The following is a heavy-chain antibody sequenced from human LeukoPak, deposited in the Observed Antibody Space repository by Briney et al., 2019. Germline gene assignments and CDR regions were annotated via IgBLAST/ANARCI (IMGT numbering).Heavy chain of an antibody. D-gene: IGHD3-10*01. CDR1: GFTFSSYA. V-gene: IGHV3-23*01. CDR3: AKDMVRGPHRGYNWFDP. Sequence: PGGSLRLSCAASGFTFSSYAMSWVRQAPGKGLEWVSAISGSGGSTYYADSVKGRFTISRDNSKNTLYLQMNSLRAEDTAVYYCAKDMVRGPHRGYNWFDPWGQGTLVTVSS. CDR2: ISGSGGST. J-gene: IGHJ5*02.